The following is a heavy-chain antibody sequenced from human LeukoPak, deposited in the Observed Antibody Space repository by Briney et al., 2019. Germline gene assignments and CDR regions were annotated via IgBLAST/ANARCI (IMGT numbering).Heavy chain of an antibody. CDR3: AKDRILVGATGYYFDY. CDR2: ISGSGGST. V-gene: IGHV3-23*01. J-gene: IGHJ4*02. D-gene: IGHD1-26*01. Sequence: GGSLRLSCAASGFTFSSYAMSWVRQAPGKGLEWVSAISGSGGSTYYADSVKGRFTISRDNSKNTLYLQMNSLRAEDTAVYYCAKDRILVGATGYYFDYWGQGTLVTVSS. CDR1: GFTFSSYA.